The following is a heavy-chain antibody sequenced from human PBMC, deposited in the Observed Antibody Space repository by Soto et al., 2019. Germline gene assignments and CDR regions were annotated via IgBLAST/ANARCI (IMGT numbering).Heavy chain of an antibody. CDR2: ISAYNGNT. J-gene: IGHJ6*03. Sequence: ASVKVSCKASGYTFTSYGISWVRQAPGQGLEWMGWISAYNGNTNYAQKLQGRVTMTTDTSTSTAYMELRSLRSDDTAVYYCASLRPDGDGSSYLPYYYYMDVWGKGTTVTVSS. V-gene: IGHV1-18*01. D-gene: IGHD3-10*01. CDR1: GYTFTSYG. CDR3: ASLRPDGDGSSYLPYYYYMDV.